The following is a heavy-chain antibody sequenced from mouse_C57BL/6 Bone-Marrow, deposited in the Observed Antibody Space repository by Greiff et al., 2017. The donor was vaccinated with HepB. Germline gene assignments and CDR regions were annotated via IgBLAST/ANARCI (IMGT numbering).Heavy chain of an antibody. D-gene: IGHD1-1*01. CDR1: GYTFTSYG. CDR3: AMRRYYGSTPYYYAMDY. CDR2: IYPRSGNT. J-gene: IGHJ4*01. Sequence: QVQLQQSGAELARPGASVKLSCKASGYTFTSYGISWVKQRTGQGLEWIGEIYPRSGNTYYNEKFKGKATLTADKSSSTAYMELRSLTSEDSAVYYCAMRRYYGSTPYYYAMDYWGQGTSVTVSS. V-gene: IGHV1-81*01.